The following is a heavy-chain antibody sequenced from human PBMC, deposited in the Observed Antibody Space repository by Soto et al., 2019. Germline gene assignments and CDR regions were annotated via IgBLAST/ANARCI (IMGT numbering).Heavy chain of an antibody. J-gene: IGHJ6*02. CDR2: IWYDGSNK. V-gene: IGHV3-33*01. Sequence: GGSLRLSCAASGFTFSSYGMHWVRQAPGKGLEWVAVIWYDGSNKYYADSVKGRFTISRDNSKNTLYLQMNSLRAEDTAVYYCARGEAAADYYGMDVWGQGTTVTVSS. CDR1: GFTFSSYG. CDR3: ARGEAAADYYGMDV. D-gene: IGHD6-13*01.